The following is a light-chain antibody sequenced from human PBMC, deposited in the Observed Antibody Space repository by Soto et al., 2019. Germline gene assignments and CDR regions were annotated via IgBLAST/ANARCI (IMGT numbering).Light chain of an antibody. V-gene: IGLV2-14*01. CDR2: DVS. Sequence: QSALTQPASVSGSPGQSITISCTGTSSDVGGYNYVSWYQQHPGKAPKLMVYDVSNRPSGVSNRFSGSKSGNTASLTISGLQAEDEADYYCSSYTNRSTSRVFGGGTKLTVL. J-gene: IGLJ2*01. CDR3: SSYTNRSTSRV. CDR1: SSDVGGYNY.